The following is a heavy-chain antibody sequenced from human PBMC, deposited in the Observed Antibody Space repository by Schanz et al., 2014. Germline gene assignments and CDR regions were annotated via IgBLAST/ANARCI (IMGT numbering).Heavy chain of an antibody. CDR3: ARDGAGRAPDAFDI. CDR2: IKQDGIEK. V-gene: IGHV3-7*01. J-gene: IGHJ3*02. Sequence: EVQLVESGGCLVQPGGSLRLSCAASGFSASGLSLSNYAMSWVRQAPGGGLEWVANIKQDGIEKYYVDSVKGRFTISRDNAKNSLYLQMNSLTADDTAVYYCARDGAGRAPDAFDIWGQGTMVTVSS. CDR1: GLSLSNYA. D-gene: IGHD1-26*01.